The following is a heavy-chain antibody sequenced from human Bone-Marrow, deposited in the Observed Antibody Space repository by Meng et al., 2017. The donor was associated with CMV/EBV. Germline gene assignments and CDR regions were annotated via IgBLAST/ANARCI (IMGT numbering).Heavy chain of an antibody. CDR2: IYYSGST. J-gene: IGHJ5*02. D-gene: IGHD3-3*01. V-gene: IGHV4-61*01. Sequence: SVSSGSYYWSWNRQPRGKGLEWIGDIYYSGSTNYNPALKSRVTISVDTSKNQFSLKLSSVTAADTAVYYCARARFLEWLIPNWVDPWGQGTLVTVSS. CDR3: ARARFLEWLIPNWVDP. CDR1: SVSSGSYY.